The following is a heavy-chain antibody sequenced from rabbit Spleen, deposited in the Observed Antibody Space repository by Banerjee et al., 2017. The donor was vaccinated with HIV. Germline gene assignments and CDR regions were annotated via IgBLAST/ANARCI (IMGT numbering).Heavy chain of an antibody. CDR1: GFDLSNYG. CDR3: ARTYYGGGDYYVYGMDL. CDR2: IDPVFDAA. D-gene: IGHD8-1*01. J-gene: IGHJ6*01. Sequence: QEQLVESGGGLVQPGGSLKLSCKASGFDLSNYGVSWVRQAPGKGLEWIGYIDPVFDAAYYATWVNGRFTFSKTSSTTVTLQMTSLTVADTATYSCARTYYGGGDYYVYGMDLWGQGTLVTVS. V-gene: IGHV1S39*01.